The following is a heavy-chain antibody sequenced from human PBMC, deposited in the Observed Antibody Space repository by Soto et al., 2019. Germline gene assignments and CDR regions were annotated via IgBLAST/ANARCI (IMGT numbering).Heavy chain of an antibody. D-gene: IGHD2-21*02. V-gene: IGHV3-33*01. Sequence: PGGSLRLSCAASGFTLSSYGMHWVRQAPGKGLEWVAVIWYDGSNTYYADSVKGRFTISRDNSKNTLYLQMNSLRAEDTAVYYYAREVRYIVVGTTHYYYGMDVWGQGATVTVSS. CDR3: AREVRYIVVGTTHYYYGMDV. CDR2: IWYDGSNT. CDR1: GFTLSSYG. J-gene: IGHJ6*02.